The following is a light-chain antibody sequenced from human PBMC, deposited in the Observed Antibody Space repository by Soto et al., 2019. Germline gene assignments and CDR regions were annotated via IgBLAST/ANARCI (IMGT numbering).Light chain of an antibody. Sequence: EIVLTQFQATLSLSPGDRATLSCRASQSVPSYLAWYQQKPGQAPRLLVYDISNRATGIPARFTGSGSGTDFTLTISSLEPEDSAVYYCQQRNAWPRNTFGQGTKLQI. CDR1: QSVPSY. CDR3: QQRNAWPRNT. V-gene: IGKV3-11*01. J-gene: IGKJ2*01. CDR2: DIS.